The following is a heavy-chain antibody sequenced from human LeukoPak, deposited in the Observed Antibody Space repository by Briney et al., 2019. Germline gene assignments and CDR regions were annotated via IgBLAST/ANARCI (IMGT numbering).Heavy chain of an antibody. CDR2: ISYDGSNK. CDR3: ASDSGYFDY. D-gene: IGHD6-19*01. CDR1: GFTFSSYA. J-gene: IGHJ4*02. Sequence: PGRSLRLSCAASGFTFSSYAMHWVRQAPGKGLEWVAVISYDGSNKYYADSVKGRFTISRDNSKNTLYLQMNSLRAEDTAVCYCASDSGYFDYWGQGTLVTVSS. V-gene: IGHV3-30*04.